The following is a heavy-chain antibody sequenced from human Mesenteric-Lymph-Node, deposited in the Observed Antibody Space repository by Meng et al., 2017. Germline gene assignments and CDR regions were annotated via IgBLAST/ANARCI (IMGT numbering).Heavy chain of an antibody. J-gene: IGHJ4*02. D-gene: IGHD3-10*01. CDR3: ARDWDYYGSGSGGDY. Sequence: ASVKVSCKASGYTFTGYYMHWVRQAPGQGLEWMGRISPNSGGTNYAQKFQGRVTMTSDTSIITAYMELRRLTSDDTAVYYCARDWDYYGSGSGGDYWGQGTLVTVSS. CDR2: ISPNSGGT. V-gene: IGHV1-2*06. CDR1: GYTFTGYY.